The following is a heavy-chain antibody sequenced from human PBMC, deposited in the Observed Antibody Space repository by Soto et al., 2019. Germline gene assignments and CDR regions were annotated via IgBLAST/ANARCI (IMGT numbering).Heavy chain of an antibody. D-gene: IGHD5-12*01. CDR2: IPSRGRP. CDR1: GASIAGGSYS. Sequence: PSETLSLTCSVSGASIAGGSYSWSWVRQPPGKGLEWIGYIPSRGRPFYNPSLTSRGTISAYSSKNQLSLQLTSVTAADTAVYYCVRDQYSGYDFALWGQGNLVTVSS. CDR3: VRDQYSGYDFAL. V-gene: IGHV4-30-4*01. J-gene: IGHJ5*02.